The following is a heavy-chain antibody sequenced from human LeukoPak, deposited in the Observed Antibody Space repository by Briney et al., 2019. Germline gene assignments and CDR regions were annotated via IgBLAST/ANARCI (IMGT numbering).Heavy chain of an antibody. J-gene: IGHJ3*02. V-gene: IGHV3-30*02. D-gene: IGHD2-21*02. CDR2: IRYDGNKK. CDR3: ARDPGECGGDCYYAFDI. Sequence: PGGSLRLSCAASGFPFSDYVMHWVRQAPGKGLEWVSFIRYDGNKKYYADSVKGRFTISRDNAKNSLYLQMNSLRAEDTAVYYCARDPGECGGDCYYAFDIWGQGTMVTVSS. CDR1: GFPFSDYV.